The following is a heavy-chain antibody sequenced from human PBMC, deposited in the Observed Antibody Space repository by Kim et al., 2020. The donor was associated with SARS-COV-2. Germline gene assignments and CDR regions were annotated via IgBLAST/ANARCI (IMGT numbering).Heavy chain of an antibody. V-gene: IGHV5-51*01. CDR3: ARHSNYDFWSGYYPPTYYYYGMDV. CDR1: GYSFTSYW. Sequence: GESLKISCKGSGYSFTSYWIGWVRQMPGKGLEWMGIIYPGDSDTRYSPSFQGQVTISADKSISTAYLQWSSLKASDTAMYYCARHSNYDFWSGYYPPTYYYYGMDVWGQGTTVTVSS. CDR2: IYPGDSDT. J-gene: IGHJ6*02. D-gene: IGHD3-3*01.